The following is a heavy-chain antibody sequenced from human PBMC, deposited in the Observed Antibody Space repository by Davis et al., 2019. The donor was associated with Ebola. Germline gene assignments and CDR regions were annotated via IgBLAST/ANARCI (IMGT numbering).Heavy chain of an antibody. CDR3: ARDSYPSDIVVVPAAISY. Sequence: GESLKISCAASGFTFSSYAMHWVRQAPGKGLVWVAVISYDGSNKYYADSVKGRFTISRDNSKNTLYLQMNSLRAEDTAVYYCARDSYPSDIVVVPAAISYWGQGTLVTVSS. V-gene: IGHV3-30-3*01. CDR2: ISYDGSNK. J-gene: IGHJ4*02. D-gene: IGHD2-2*01. CDR1: GFTFSSYA.